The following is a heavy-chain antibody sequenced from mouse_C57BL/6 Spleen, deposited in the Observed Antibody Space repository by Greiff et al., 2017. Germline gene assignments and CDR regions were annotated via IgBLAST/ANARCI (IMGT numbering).Heavy chain of an antibody. CDR3: ARDGYAMDY. J-gene: IGHJ4*01. CDR1: GYTFTDYY. CDR2: INPYNGGT. V-gene: IGHV1-19*01. Sequence: VQLQQSGPVLVKPGASVKMSCKASGYTFTDYYMNWVKQSHGKSLEWIGVINPYNGGTSYNQKFKGKATLTVDKSSSPAYMELNSLTSEDSAVXYCARDGYAMDYWGQGTSVTVSS.